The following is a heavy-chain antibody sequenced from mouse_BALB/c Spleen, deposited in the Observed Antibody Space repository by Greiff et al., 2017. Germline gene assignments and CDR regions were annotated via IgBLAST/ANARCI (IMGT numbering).Heavy chain of an antibody. CDR1: GYAFTNYL. CDR2: INPGSGGT. CDR3: ARLDSELTHAMDY. V-gene: IGHV1-54*01. D-gene: IGHD6-1*02. Sequence: QVHVKQSGAELVRPGTSVKVSCKASGYAFTNYLIEWVKQRPGQGLEWIGVINPGSGGTNYNEKFKGKATLTADKSSSTAYMQLSSLTSDDSAVYFCARLDSELTHAMDYWGQGTSVTVSS. J-gene: IGHJ4*01.